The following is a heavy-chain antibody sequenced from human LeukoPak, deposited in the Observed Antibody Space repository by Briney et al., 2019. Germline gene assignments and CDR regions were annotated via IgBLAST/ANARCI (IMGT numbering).Heavy chain of an antibody. CDR1: GNSISSSSYY. CDR2: IYYSGST. V-gene: IGHV4-39*07. J-gene: IGHJ4*02. CDR3: ARGPNYYDSSGYPFDY. Sequence: PSETLSLTCTVSGNSISSSSYYWGWIRQPPGKGLEWIGSIYYSGSTYYNPPLKSRVTISVDTSKNQFSLKLSSVTAADTAVYYCARGPNYYDSSGYPFDYWGQGTLVTVSS. D-gene: IGHD3-22*01.